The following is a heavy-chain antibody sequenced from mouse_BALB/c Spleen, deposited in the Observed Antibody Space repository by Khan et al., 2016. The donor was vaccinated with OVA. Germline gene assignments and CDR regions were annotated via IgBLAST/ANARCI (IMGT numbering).Heavy chain of an antibody. CDR2: IYYSGTN. J-gene: IGHJ1*01. CDR3: ARDYGSLYWYFDV. CDR1: GISITTGNYR. Sequence: EVQLQESGPGLVKPSQTVSLTCTVTGISITTGNYRWGWIRQFPGNKLEWIGYIYYSGTNTYNPSLTSRTTITRDTSKNQFFLEMNSLTAEDTATYYSARDYGSLYWYFDVWGAGTTVTVSS. D-gene: IGHD1-1*01. V-gene: IGHV3-5*02.